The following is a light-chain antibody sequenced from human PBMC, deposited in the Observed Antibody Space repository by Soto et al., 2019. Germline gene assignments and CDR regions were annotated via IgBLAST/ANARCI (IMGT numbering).Light chain of an antibody. Sequence: QSVLTQPASVSWSPGQSITISCTVTSSDVGGYNYVSWYQQHPGKAPKLMIYEVSNRPSGVSNRFSGSKSGNTASLTISGLQAEDEADYYCSSYTSSSTLCVFGTGTKVTVL. J-gene: IGLJ1*01. CDR3: SSYTSSSTLCV. CDR1: SSDVGGYNY. V-gene: IGLV2-14*01. CDR2: EVS.